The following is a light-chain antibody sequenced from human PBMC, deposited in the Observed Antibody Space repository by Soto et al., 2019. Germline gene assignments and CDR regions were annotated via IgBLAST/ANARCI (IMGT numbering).Light chain of an antibody. J-gene: IGKJ2*01. CDR3: QQYPSSPMYT. Sequence: EIVLTQSPGTLSLSPGERATLSCRASQSVSSTYLAWYQQKPGQAPRLLIYGASTRATGIPDRFSGSGSGTDFTLTISRLEPEDFAVYYCQQYPSSPMYTFGQGTKLEIK. V-gene: IGKV3-20*01. CDR1: QSVSSTY. CDR2: GAS.